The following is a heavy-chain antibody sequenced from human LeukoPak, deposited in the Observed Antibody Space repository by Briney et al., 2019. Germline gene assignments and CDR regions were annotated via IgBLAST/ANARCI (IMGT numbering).Heavy chain of an antibody. CDR1: GFTFNTYG. CDR2: ISYDGGNE. J-gene: IGHJ3*01. D-gene: IGHD3-16*02. V-gene: IGHV3-30*18. CDR3: AKNHERGRYDSFDV. Sequence: GGSLRLSCIASGFTFNTYGMHWVRQAPGKGLEWVAAISYDGGNEFYADSVKGRFTISRDNSKNTLYLQLDSLRAEDTAVYYCAKNHERGRYDSFDVWAQGSWVTVSS.